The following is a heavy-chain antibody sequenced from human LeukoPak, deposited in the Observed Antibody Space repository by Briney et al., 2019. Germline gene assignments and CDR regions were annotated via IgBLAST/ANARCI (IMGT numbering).Heavy chain of an antibody. CDR1: GFTFNSYA. Sequence: PGGSLRLSCAASGFTFNSYAMHWVRQAPGKGLEWASAISGGGGSTYYADSVRGRFTISRDNSKNTLYLQMNSLRAEDTAVYYCAKVSKGVVAGPFDYWGQGTLVTVSS. CDR2: ISGGGGST. D-gene: IGHD6-19*01. J-gene: IGHJ4*02. CDR3: AKVSKGVVAGPFDY. V-gene: IGHV3-23*01.